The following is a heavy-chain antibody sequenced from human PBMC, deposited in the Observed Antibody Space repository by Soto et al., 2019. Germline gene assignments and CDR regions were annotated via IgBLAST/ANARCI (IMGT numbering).Heavy chain of an antibody. CDR3: ASGPRGYSYGPAGFDY. V-gene: IGHV3-30*03. CDR2: ISYDGSNK. D-gene: IGHD5-18*01. CDR1: GFTFSSYG. J-gene: IGHJ4*02. Sequence: PGGSLRLSCAASGFTFSSYGMHWVRQAPGKGLEWVAVISYDGSNKYYADSVKGRFTISRDNSKNTLYLQMNSLRAEDTAVYYCASGPRGYSYGPAGFDYWGQGTLVTVSS.